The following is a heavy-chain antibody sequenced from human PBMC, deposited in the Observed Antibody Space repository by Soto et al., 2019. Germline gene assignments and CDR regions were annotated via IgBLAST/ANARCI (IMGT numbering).Heavy chain of an antibody. J-gene: IGHJ6*02. Sequence: GGSLRLSCAASGFTFSSYAMSWVRQAPGKGLEWVSAISGSGGSTYYADSVKGRFTISRDNSKNTLYLQMNSLRAEDTAVYYCAKGTVAGPNYYYYYGMDVWGQGTTVTVSS. D-gene: IGHD6-19*01. CDR3: AKGTVAGPNYYYYYGMDV. CDR2: ISGSGGST. CDR1: GFTFSSYA. V-gene: IGHV3-23*01.